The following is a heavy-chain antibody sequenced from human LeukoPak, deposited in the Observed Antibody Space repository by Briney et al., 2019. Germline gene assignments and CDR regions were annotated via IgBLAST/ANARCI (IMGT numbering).Heavy chain of an antibody. CDR2: IKPDGSKT. D-gene: IGHD6-19*01. Sequence: PGGSLRLSCVGSGFIFSNHWMTWVRQAPGKGLEWVANIKPDGSKTNYVDSVKGRFIIFRDNTKNSVYLQMSSLRAEDTAVYYCAGPPQAGPFDYWGQGTLVTVSS. V-gene: IGHV3-7*01. CDR3: AGPPQAGPFDY. CDR1: GFIFSNHW. J-gene: IGHJ4*02.